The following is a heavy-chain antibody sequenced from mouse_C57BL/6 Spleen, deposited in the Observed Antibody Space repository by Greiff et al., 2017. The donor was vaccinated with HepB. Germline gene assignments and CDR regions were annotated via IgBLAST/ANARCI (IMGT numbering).Heavy chain of an antibody. J-gene: IGHJ3*01. Sequence: QVQLQQSGAELVRPGASVTLSCKASGYTFTDYEMHWVKQTPVHGLEWIGAIDPETGGTAYNQKFKGKAMLTADKSSSTAYMELRSLTSEDSAVYYCTRSQIGFAYWGQGTLVTVSA. V-gene: IGHV1-15*01. CDR1: GYTFTDYE. CDR2: IDPETGGT. CDR3: TRSQIGFAY.